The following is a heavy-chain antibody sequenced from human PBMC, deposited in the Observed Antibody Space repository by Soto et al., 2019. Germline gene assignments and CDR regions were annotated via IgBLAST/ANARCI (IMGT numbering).Heavy chain of an antibody. V-gene: IGHV4-31*03. Sequence: PSETLSLTCTVSGGSISSGGYYWSWIRQHPGKGLEWIGYIYYSGSTYYNPSLKSRVTISVDTSKNQFSLKLSSVTAADTAVYYCARQTGTITGTIDYWGQGTLVTVSS. CDR3: ARQTGTITGTIDY. CDR2: IYYSGST. CDR1: GGSISSGGYY. J-gene: IGHJ4*02. D-gene: IGHD1-20*01.